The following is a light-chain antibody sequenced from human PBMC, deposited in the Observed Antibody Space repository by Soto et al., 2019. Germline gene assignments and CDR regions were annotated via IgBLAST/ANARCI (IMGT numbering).Light chain of an antibody. V-gene: IGKV1-5*03. Sequence: DIHMTPSPSTLSASVGDRVTITCRASQSITMWLAWYQQKPGKAPNLLIYKTSSLESEVPSRFSGSGSGTEFTLTISSLQPDDFATYYSQHWTDYSWTFGQGTKVEVK. J-gene: IGKJ1*01. CDR3: QHWTDYSWT. CDR1: QSITMW. CDR2: KTS.